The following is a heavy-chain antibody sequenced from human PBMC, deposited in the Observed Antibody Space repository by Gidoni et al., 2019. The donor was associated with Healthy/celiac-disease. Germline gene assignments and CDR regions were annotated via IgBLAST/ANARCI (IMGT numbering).Heavy chain of an antibody. CDR2: IYYRGST. CDR1: GGSLSSSRYY. J-gene: IGHJ3*02. CDR3: ARRPTIFAPISSAIDI. D-gene: IGHD3-3*01. V-gene: IGHV4-39*01. Sequence: QLQLQESRPGLVKPSETLSLTCTVSGGSLSSSRYYWGWIRQPPGKGLEWIGSIYYRGSTYYNPSLKSRVTISVDTSKNQFSLKLSSVTAADTAVYYCARRPTIFAPISSAIDIWGQGTMVTVSS.